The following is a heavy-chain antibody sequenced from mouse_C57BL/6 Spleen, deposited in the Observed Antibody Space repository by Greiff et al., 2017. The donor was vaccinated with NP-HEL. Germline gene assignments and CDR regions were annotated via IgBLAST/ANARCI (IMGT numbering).Heavy chain of an antibody. J-gene: IGHJ4*01. D-gene: IGHD2-3*01. Sequence: VQLQQSGPELVKPGASVKISCKASGYSFTGYYMNWVKQSPEKSLEWIGEINPSTGGTTYNQKFKAKATLTVDKSSSTAYMQLKSLTSEDSAVYYCSRSGRLLRLYAMDYWGQGTSVTVSS. CDR2: INPSTGGT. CDR1: GYSFTGYY. CDR3: SRSGRLLRLYAMDY. V-gene: IGHV1-42*01.